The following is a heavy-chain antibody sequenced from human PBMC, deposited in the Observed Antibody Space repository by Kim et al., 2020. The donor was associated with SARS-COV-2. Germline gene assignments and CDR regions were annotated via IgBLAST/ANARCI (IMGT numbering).Heavy chain of an antibody. CDR3: AKDGNSHDV. CDR2: SEK. J-gene: IGHJ3*01. V-gene: IGHV3-7*03. Sequence: SEKFCVDSVTGQLTISRDNAKNSLYLQMNSLRAEDTAVYYCAKDGNSHDVWGQGTMVTVS.